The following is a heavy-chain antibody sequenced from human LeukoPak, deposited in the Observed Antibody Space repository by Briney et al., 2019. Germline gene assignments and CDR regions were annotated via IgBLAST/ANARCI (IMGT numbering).Heavy chain of an antibody. J-gene: IGHJ3*02. Sequence: GGSLRLSCVASGFTFDTYWMHWVRHAPGKGLVWVSRIHRDGNNINYADFVQGRFTVSRDNAKNTLYLQMHSLRVEDTAMYYCARESAFDIWGQGTMVTVSS. V-gene: IGHV3-74*01. CDR2: IHRDGNNI. CDR1: GFTFDTYW. CDR3: ARESAFDI.